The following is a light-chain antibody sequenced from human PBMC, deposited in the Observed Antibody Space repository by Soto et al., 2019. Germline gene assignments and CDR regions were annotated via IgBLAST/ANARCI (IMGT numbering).Light chain of an antibody. CDR2: GAS. J-gene: IGKJ4*01. V-gene: IGKV3-20*01. Sequence: EIVLTQSPGALSLSPGERATLSCRASQRVSSSYLAWYQQKLGQAPRLLIYGASSRATGTPDRFSGSGSGTDFTLTINSLEPEDSAVYCCEQYDKSITFGGGTKVDIK. CDR3: EQYDKSIT. CDR1: QRVSSSY.